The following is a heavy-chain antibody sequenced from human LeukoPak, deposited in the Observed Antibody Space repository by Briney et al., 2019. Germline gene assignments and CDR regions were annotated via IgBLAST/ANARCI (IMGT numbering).Heavy chain of an antibody. CDR3: AREEMASGSFDALDI. D-gene: IGHD5-24*01. V-gene: IGHV3-13*01. CDR1: GFTFGTFD. J-gene: IGHJ3*02. Sequence: GGSLRLSCAASGFTFGTFDMHWVRQRTGKGLEWVSAIGSGGDIYYADSVKGRFTISRENAKNSLYLQMNSLRDGDTAVYYCAREEMASGSFDALDIWGQGTMVTVSS. CDR2: IGSGGDI.